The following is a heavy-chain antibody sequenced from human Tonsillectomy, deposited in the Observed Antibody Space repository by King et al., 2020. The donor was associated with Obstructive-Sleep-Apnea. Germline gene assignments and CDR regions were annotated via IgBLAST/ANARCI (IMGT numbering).Heavy chain of an antibody. CDR3: ARVEDSDSYGYPLDY. V-gene: IGHV1-8*01. D-gene: IGHD5-18*01. Sequence: QLVQSGAEVKKPGASVKVSCKASGYTFTSYDINWVRQATGQGLEWMGWMNPNSGNTGYEQKFQGRGTVTRNTSISTAYMELSRLRSEDTAVYYCARVEDSDSYGYPLDYWGQGTLVTVSS. CDR1: GYTFTSYD. J-gene: IGHJ4*02. CDR2: MNPNSGNT.